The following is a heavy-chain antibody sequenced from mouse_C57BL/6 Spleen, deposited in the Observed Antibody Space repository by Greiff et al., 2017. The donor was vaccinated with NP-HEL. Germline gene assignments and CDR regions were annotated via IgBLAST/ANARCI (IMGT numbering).Heavy chain of an antibody. J-gene: IGHJ3*01. CDR3: AREGGYYDYDEGFAY. Sequence: QVQLKESGPELVKPGASVKISCKASGYAFSSSWMNWVKQRPGKGLEWIGRIYPGDGDTNYNGKFKGKATLTADKSSSTAYMQLSSLTSEDSAVYFCAREGGYYDYDEGFAYWGQGTLVTVSA. D-gene: IGHD2-4*01. CDR2: IYPGDGDT. CDR1: GYAFSSSW. V-gene: IGHV1-82*01.